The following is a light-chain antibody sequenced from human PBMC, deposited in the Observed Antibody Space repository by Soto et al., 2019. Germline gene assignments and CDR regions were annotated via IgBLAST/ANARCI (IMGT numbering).Light chain of an antibody. Sequence: DIQMTQSPSSLSASIGDRVTITCRASQSIDNCLSWYQQKPGKAPKLLIYAASTLQNGVPSRFSGGGSGTDFPLTISSLQRGDLATYYCLHTHSAPATFGQGTTVEIK. J-gene: IGKJ1*01. V-gene: IGKV1-39*01. CDR3: LHTHSAPAT. CDR1: QSIDNC. CDR2: AAS.